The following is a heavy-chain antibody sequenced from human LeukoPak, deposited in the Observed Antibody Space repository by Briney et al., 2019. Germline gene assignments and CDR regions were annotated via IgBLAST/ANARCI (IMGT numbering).Heavy chain of an antibody. Sequence: SETLSLTCTVSGGSISSYYWSWIRQPPGKGLEWIGYIHYSGNTFHNPSLKTRVTLSVDTSKNQFSLRLYSVIAADTAVYYCARSRGYSRFDYWGQGTLVTVSS. D-gene: IGHD5-18*01. J-gene: IGHJ4*02. CDR1: GGSISSYY. CDR3: ARSRGYSRFDY. V-gene: IGHV4-59*12. CDR2: IHYSGNT.